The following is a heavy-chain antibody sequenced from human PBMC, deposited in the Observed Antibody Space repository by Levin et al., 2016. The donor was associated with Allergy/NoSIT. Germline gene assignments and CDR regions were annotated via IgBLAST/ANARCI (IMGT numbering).Heavy chain of an antibody. V-gene: IGHV3-74*01. D-gene: IGHD2-15*01. J-gene: IGHJ6*02. CDR3: ARGGYCSGGSCYGDYYYYGMDV. Sequence: WIRQPPGKGLVWVSRINSDGSSTSYADSVKGRFTISRDNAKNTLYLQMNSLRAEDTAVYYCARGGYCSGGSCYGDYYYYGMDVWGQGTTVTVSS. CDR2: INSDGSST.